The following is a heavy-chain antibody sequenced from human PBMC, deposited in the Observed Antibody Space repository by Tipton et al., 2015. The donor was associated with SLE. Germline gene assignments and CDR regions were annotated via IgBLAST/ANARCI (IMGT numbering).Heavy chain of an antibody. J-gene: IGHJ3*02. Sequence: TLSLTCTVPGGSISSYYWSWIRQPPGKGLEWIGYIYYSGSTNYNPSLKSRVTISVDTSKNQFSLKLSSVTAADTAVYYCARHEQQWLAGGAFDIWGQGTMVTVSP. CDR3: ARHEQQWLAGGAFDI. CDR2: IYYSGST. V-gene: IGHV4-59*08. CDR1: GGSISSYY. D-gene: IGHD6-19*01.